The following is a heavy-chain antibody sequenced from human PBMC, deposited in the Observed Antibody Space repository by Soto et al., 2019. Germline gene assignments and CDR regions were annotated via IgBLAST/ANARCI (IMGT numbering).Heavy chain of an antibody. J-gene: IGHJ5*02. CDR3: ARDRNSDYGDYVARGFDP. D-gene: IGHD4-17*01. Sequence: QVQLVQSGAEVKKPGSSVKVSCKASGGTFSSYAISWVRQAPGQGLEWMGGIIPIFGTANYAQKFQGRVTTTADESTSRAYMELSSLRSEDTAVYYCARDRNSDYGDYVARGFDPWGQGTLVTVSS. CDR1: GGTFSSYA. CDR2: IIPIFGTA. V-gene: IGHV1-69*01.